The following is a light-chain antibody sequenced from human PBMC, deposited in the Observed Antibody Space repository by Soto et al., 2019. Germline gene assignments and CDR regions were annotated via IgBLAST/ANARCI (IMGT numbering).Light chain of an antibody. J-gene: IGKJ2*01. Sequence: DIQMTQSPSTLSASVGDRVTITCRASQSISSRLAWYQQKAGKAPKLLIYKASSLEIGVPSRFSGSGSGTEFALTISSLQPDDVATYYCQQYNSYRTFGQGTKLEIK. CDR3: QQYNSYRT. V-gene: IGKV1-5*03. CDR2: KAS. CDR1: QSISSR.